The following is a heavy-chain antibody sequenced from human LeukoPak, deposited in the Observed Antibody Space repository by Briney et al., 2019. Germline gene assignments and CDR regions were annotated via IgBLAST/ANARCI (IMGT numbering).Heavy chain of an antibody. CDR3: ARDRGITTVTLDY. V-gene: IGHV3-33*01. Sequence: GGSLRLSCSASGFTFTNYGMHWVRQSPGKGLEGVAVIWYDGSNKYYPHSVKGRFTISRDDSKNNLYLQMNSLKDEDTAVYYCARDRGITTVTLDYWGQGNLVTVSS. D-gene: IGHD4-17*01. J-gene: IGHJ4*02. CDR1: GFTFTNYG. CDR2: IWYDGSNK.